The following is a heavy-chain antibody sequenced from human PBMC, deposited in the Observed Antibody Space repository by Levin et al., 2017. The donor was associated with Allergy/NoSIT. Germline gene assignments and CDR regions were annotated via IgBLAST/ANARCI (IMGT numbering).Heavy chain of an antibody. J-gene: IGHJ3*01. V-gene: IGHV3-15*01. D-gene: IGHD3-10*01. CDR2: IKSRNAGGTT. Sequence: GGSLRLSCAASGFTFTKTWMSWVRQAPGKGLEWVGRIKSRNAGGTTDYAAPVKGRFTISRDESKNTLYLQMNSLRTEDTAVYYGTTEGSGSSYGAFDGWGQGTMVVVSS. CDR1: GFTFTKTW. CDR3: TTEGSGSSYGAFDG.